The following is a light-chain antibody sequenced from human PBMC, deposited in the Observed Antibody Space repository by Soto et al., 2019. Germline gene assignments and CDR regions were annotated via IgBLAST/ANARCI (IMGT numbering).Light chain of an antibody. CDR3: QQLNSYLIT. CDR1: ERISNY. J-gene: IGKJ5*01. V-gene: IGKV1-9*01. Sequence: EIQLTPSAAFLSASVGDIVTSTCRSSERISNYLAWDQQNPGQAPKLLIYAASTWQRGVPSRFSGSGSGTEFKLTIRSLQPEDFATYYCQQLNSYLITVGKGTGVEIK. CDR2: AAS.